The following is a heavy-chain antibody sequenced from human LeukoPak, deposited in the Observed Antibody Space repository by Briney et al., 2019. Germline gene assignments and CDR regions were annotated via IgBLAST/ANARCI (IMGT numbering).Heavy chain of an antibody. Sequence: SVKVSCKASGGTFSSYAISWVRQAPGQGLEWMGGIIPIFGTANYAQKFQGRVTITADESTSTAYMELSSLGSEDTAVYYCARDQGQYQLLSGWFDPWGQGTLVTVSS. V-gene: IGHV1-69*13. CDR3: ARDQGQYQLLSGWFDP. CDR1: GGTFSSYA. J-gene: IGHJ5*02. D-gene: IGHD2-2*01. CDR2: IIPIFGTA.